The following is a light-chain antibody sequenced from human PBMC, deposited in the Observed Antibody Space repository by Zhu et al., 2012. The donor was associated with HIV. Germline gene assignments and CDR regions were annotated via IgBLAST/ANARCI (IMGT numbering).Light chain of an antibody. Sequence: IVLTQSPATLSLSPGERATVSCRASQSVSSFLAWYQQKPGQAPRLLIYDTYKRAIGIPARFSGSGSGTDFTLTISSLEPEDFALYYCQQRRNRPLTFGGGTKVEIK. CDR1: QSVSSF. J-gene: IGKJ4*01. CDR3: QQRRNRPLT. CDR2: DTY. V-gene: IGKV3-11*01.